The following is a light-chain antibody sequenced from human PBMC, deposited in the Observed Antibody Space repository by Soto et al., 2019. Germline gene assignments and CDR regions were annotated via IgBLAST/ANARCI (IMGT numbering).Light chain of an antibody. CDR1: QSVGSN. J-gene: IGKJ1*01. CDR3: QHYNNWPA. Sequence: EIVMTQSPVTLSVSPGEGATLSCRASQSVGSNLAWYQQKPGQAPRLLIYGASTRATGIPARFSGSGSGTEFTLTISSLQSEDFAVYYCQHYNNWPAFGQGTKVEIK. V-gene: IGKV3-15*01. CDR2: GAS.